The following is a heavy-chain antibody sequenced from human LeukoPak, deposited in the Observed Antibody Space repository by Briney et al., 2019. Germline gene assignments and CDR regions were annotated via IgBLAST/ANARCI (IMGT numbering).Heavy chain of an antibody. J-gene: IGHJ4*02. CDR2: IYTSGST. Sequence: SETLSLTCTVSGGSISSGSYYWSWIRQPAGKGLEWIGRIYTSGSTNYNPSLKSRVTISVDTSKNQCSLKLSSVTAADTAVYYCASGLRYFDLYYWGQGTLVTVSS. D-gene: IGHD3-9*01. CDR3: ASGLRYFDLYY. V-gene: IGHV4-61*02. CDR1: GGSISSGSYY.